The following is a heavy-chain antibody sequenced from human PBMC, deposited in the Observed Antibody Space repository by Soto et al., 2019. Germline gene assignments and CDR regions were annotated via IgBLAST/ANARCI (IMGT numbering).Heavy chain of an antibody. D-gene: IGHD2-2*01. V-gene: IGHV3-30-3*01. J-gene: IGHJ5*02. Sequence: PGGSLRLSCAASGFTFSSYAMHWVRQAPGKGLEWVAVISYDGSNKYYADSVKGRFTISRDNSKNTLYLQMNSLRAEDTAVYYCARGGVVLVPAAPNWFDPWGQGTLVTVSS. CDR2: ISYDGSNK. CDR3: ARGGVVLVPAAPNWFDP. CDR1: GFTFSSYA.